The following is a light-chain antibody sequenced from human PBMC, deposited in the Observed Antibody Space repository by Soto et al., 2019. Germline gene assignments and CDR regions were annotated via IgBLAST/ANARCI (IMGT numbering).Light chain of an antibody. CDR3: QHRSNRPPKWT. J-gene: IGKJ1*01. CDR2: DAS. Sequence: EIVLTQSPATLSLSPGERATLSCRASQSVSSYLAWYQQKPGQAPRLLIYDASNRATAIPARFSGSGSGTDFTLTISSLEPEDFAVYFCQHRSNRPPKWTFGQGTKVEIK. CDR1: QSVSSY. V-gene: IGKV3-11*01.